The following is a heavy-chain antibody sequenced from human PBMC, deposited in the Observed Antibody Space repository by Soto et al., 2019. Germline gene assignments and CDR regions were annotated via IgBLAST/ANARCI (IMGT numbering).Heavy chain of an antibody. CDR1: GYDYVTYS. J-gene: IGHJ6*02. CDR3: ARLVQVSSPDYCGMDV. D-gene: IGHD6-13*01. Sequence: QAQLAQSGAEVKKPGASVNVSCTASGYDYVTYSITWVRQRPGQGLEWTGWISTLNGDTHYAQNFQGIVTLTRDIAARIVHFELRRLRSPAPAVYYWARLVQVSSPDYCGMDVWCQGTRVTVSS. V-gene: IGHV1-18*01. CDR2: ISTLNGDT.